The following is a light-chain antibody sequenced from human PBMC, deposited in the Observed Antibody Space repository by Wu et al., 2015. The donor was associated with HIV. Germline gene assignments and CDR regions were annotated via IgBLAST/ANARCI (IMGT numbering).Light chain of an antibody. V-gene: IGKV1-12*01. J-gene: IGKJ5*01. CDR2: DAS. Sequence: WYQQTPGKAPRVLIYDASTLQXSSSRFSGSGSGADFTLTISGLQREDFAVYFCQQLNSFPLTFGQGSRLEI. CDR3: QQLNSFPLT.